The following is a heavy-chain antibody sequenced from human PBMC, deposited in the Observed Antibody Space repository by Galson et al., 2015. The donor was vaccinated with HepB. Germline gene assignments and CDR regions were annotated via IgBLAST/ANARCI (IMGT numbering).Heavy chain of an antibody. CDR1: GFTFSSYD. D-gene: IGHD4-23*01. CDR2: IGTAGDT. Sequence: SLRLSCAASGFTFSSYDMHWVRQATGKGLEWVSAIGTAGDTYYPGSVKGRFTISRENAKNSLYLQMNSLRAGDTAVYYCARAPYGGNTEGFDYWGQGTLVTVSS. CDR3: ARAPYGGNTEGFDY. J-gene: IGHJ4*02. V-gene: IGHV3-13*04.